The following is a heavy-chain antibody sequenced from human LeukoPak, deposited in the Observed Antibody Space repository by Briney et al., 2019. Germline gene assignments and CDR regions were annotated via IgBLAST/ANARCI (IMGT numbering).Heavy chain of an antibody. CDR1: GFTFNGYS. D-gene: IGHD2-21*01. Sequence: TGGSLRLSCAASGFTFNGYSMNWVRQAPGKGLEWISFITSISSIIYYADSGKGRFTISRDNAKNSLYLQMNSLRDEDTAVYYRARDLFNAFDIWGQGTMVTVSS. J-gene: IGHJ3*02. CDR3: ARDLFNAFDI. V-gene: IGHV3-48*02. CDR2: ITSISSII.